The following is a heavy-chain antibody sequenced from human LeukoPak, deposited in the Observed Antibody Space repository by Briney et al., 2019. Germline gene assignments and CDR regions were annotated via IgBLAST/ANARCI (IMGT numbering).Heavy chain of an antibody. J-gene: IGHJ5*02. D-gene: IGHD3-10*01. CDR2: ISYSGST. CDR1: GGSISSYY. Sequence: SETLALTCTVSGGSISSYYWSWIRQPPGKGLEWIGYISYSGSTNSSPSLKSRVTISVDTSKNQFSLKLSSVTAAETAVYYCARVENYGSGSSEYWFDPWGQGTLVTVSS. CDR3: ARVENYGSGSSEYWFDP. V-gene: IGHV4-59*01.